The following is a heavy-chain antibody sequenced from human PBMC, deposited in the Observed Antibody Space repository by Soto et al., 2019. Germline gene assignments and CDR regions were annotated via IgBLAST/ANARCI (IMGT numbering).Heavy chain of an antibody. J-gene: IGHJ6*02. CDR2: ISYDGSNK. Sequence: GGSLRLSCAASGFTFSSYGMHWVRQAPGKGLEWVAVISYDGSNKYYADSVKGRFTISRDNSKNTLYLQMNSLRAEDTAVYYCAKESSFWDYYYYGMDVWGQGTTVTVSS. CDR1: GFTFSSYG. V-gene: IGHV3-30*18. CDR3: AKESSFWDYYYYGMDV. D-gene: IGHD1-26*01.